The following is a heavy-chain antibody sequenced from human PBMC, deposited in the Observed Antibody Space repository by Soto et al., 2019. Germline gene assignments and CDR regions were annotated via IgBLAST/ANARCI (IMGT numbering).Heavy chain of an antibody. Sequence: QVQLQESGPGLVKPSETLTLTCTVSGGSVNNGNYYWSWIRQPPGKGLEWLGHIDYSGSTNYNPCLKSRVIISIDTSKKQFSLKLSSVTAADTAVYFCGREPGVGLSARWFDPSGEGALVTVSS. J-gene: IGHJ5*02. CDR2: IDYSGST. V-gene: IGHV4-61*01. CDR1: GGSVNNGNYY. D-gene: IGHD2-8*01. CDR3: GREPGVGLSARWFDP.